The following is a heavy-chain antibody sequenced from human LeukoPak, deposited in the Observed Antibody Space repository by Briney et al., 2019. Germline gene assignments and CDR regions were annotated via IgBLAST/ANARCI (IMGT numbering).Heavy chain of an antibody. V-gene: IGHV3-30*04. J-gene: IGHJ4*02. CDR2: ISYEGSDK. Sequence: GGSLRLSCAASGFTFSNYAMHWVRQAPGKGLEWVAVISYEGSDKYYADSVQGRFTISRDNSKNTLYLQMNSLSAEDTALYYCAGDASGSHYPYYFDYWGQGTLVTVSS. D-gene: IGHD3-10*01. CDR3: AGDASGSHYPYYFDY. CDR1: GFTFSNYA.